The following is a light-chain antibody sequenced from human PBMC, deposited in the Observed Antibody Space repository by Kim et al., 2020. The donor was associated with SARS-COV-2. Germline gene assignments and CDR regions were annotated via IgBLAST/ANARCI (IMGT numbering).Light chain of an antibody. Sequence: VSPGERATLYCRASQSVTSNLAWYQQKPGQAPRLLIYGASTRATGIPARFSGSGSGTEFTLTINSLQSEDFAVYYCQQYDNWPLTFGGGTKVDIK. J-gene: IGKJ4*01. CDR1: QSVTSN. CDR2: GAS. V-gene: IGKV3-15*01. CDR3: QQYDNWPLT.